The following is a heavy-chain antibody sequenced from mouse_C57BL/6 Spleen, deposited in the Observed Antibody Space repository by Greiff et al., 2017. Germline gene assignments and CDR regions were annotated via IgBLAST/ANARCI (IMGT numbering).Heavy chain of an antibody. Sequence: VQLQQSGAELVKPGASVKLSCTASGFNIKDYYMHWVKQRTEQGLEWIGRIDPEDGETKYAPKFQGKATITADTSSNTAYLQLSSRTSEDTAVYYCASTVVATYWYFDVWGTGATVTVSS. CDR1: GFNIKDYY. D-gene: IGHD1-1*01. CDR2: IDPEDGET. J-gene: IGHJ1*03. V-gene: IGHV14-2*01. CDR3: ASTVVATYWYFDV.